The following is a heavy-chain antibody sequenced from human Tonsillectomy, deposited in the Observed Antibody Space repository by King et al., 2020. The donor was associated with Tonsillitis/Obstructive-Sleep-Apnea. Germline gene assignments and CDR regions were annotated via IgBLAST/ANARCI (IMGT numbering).Heavy chain of an antibody. CDR2: IWYDGSNK. J-gene: IGHJ4*02. CDR1: GFTFSNYG. V-gene: IGHV3-33*01. CDR3: ARDRGSDWDFDY. D-gene: IGHD6-19*01. Sequence: VQLVQSGGGVVQPGRSLRLSCAASGFTFSNYGMHWVRQAPGKGLEWVAVIWYDGSNKNFGESVKGRFTISRDNSKNTLYLQMNSLGAEDTAVYYCARDRGSDWDFDYWGQGTLVTVSS.